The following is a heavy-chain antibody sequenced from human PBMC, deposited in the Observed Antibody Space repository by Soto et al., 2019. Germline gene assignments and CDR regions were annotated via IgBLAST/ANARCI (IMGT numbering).Heavy chain of an antibody. D-gene: IGHD6-19*01. CDR1: GFTVRSNY. CDR2: ISSDGGT. V-gene: IGHV3-53*01. J-gene: IGHJ4*02. CDR3: ARDVIKVAGNADY. Sequence: GGSLRLSCAASGFTVRSNYMSWVRQAPGKGLEWVSAISSDGGTYYTDSVKGRFAISRDISKNTLYLQMNSLTAEDTAIYYCARDVIKVAGNADYWGQGTLVTVSS.